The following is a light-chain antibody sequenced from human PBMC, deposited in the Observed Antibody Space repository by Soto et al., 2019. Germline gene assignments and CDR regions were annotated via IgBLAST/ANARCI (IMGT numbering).Light chain of an antibody. Sequence: DIVMTQSPDSLAVSLGERATINCKSSQSVLYSSNNKNYLAWYQQKPGQPPKLLIYWASTRESGVPDRFSGSGSGTDFTLTISSLQAEDVAVYYCQQYYSTRRTFGQGTKVDNK. CDR2: WAS. CDR3: QQYYSTRRT. J-gene: IGKJ1*01. V-gene: IGKV4-1*01. CDR1: QSVLYSSNNKNY.